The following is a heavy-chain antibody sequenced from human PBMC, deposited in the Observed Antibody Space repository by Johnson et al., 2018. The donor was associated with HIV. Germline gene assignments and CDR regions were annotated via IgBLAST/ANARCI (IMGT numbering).Heavy chain of an antibody. V-gene: IGHV3-30-3*01. Sequence: VQLVESGGGLVQPGGSLRLSCAASGFTFSSYAMSWVRQAPGKGLEWVAVISYDGSNKYYADSVKGRFTISRDNSKNTLYLQMNSLRAEDTAVYYCARDAQEWELWVDGAFDIWGQGTMVTVSS. CDR1: GFTFSSYA. CDR3: ARDAQEWELWVDGAFDI. D-gene: IGHD1-26*01. CDR2: ISYDGSNK. J-gene: IGHJ3*02.